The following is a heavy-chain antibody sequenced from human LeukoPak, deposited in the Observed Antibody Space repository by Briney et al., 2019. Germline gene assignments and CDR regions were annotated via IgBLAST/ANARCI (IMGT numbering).Heavy chain of an antibody. Sequence: PGGSLRLSCAASGFTFSSYSMNWVRQAPGKGLEWVSSISSSSSYIYYADSVKGRFTISRDNAKNSLYLQMNSLRAEDTAVYYCASSRVPIAVAGTLFGYWGQGTLVTVSS. J-gene: IGHJ4*02. CDR1: GFTFSSYS. V-gene: IGHV3-21*01. CDR3: ASSRVPIAVAGTLFGY. D-gene: IGHD6-19*01. CDR2: ISSSSSYI.